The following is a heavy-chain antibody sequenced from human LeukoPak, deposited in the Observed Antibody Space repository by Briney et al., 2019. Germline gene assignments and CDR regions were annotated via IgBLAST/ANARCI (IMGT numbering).Heavy chain of an antibody. D-gene: IGHD4-23*01. V-gene: IGHV1-18*01. CDR2: ICAYNGNT. CDR3: ARDNDYGGNSDY. CDR1: GYTFTSYG. J-gene: IGHJ4*02. Sequence: ASVKVSCKASGYTFTSYGISWVRQAPGQGLEWMGWICAYNGNTNYAQKLQGRVTMTTDTSTSTAYMELRSLRSDDTAVYYCARDNDYGGNSDYWGQGTLVTVSS.